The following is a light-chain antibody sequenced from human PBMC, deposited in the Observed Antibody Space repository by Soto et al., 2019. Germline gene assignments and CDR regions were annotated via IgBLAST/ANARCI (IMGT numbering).Light chain of an antibody. V-gene: IGLV2-14*01. J-gene: IGLJ1*01. CDR1: SSDVGGVDF. CDR2: EVT. Sequence: QSALTQPASVSGSPGQSITISCTGTSSDVGGVDFVSWFQRRPGKAPRLIIYEVTNRPSGISDRFSGSKSGNTASLTISGLQAEDEGDYFCSAYIKTTTLYVFGAGTKLTVL. CDR3: SAYIKTTTLYV.